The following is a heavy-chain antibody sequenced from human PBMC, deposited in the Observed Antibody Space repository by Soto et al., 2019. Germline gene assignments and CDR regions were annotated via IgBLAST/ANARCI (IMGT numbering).Heavy chain of an antibody. V-gene: IGHV3-74*01. J-gene: IGHJ4*02. CDR2: INSDGSST. D-gene: IGHD2-2*01. CDR3: ARGGYCSSTSCELLDY. Sequence: GGSLRLSCAASRFTFSSFWFHWVRQAPGKGLVWVSHINSDGSSTSYADSVKGRFTISRDNAKNTLYLQMNSLRAEDTAVYYCARGGYCSSTSCELLDYGARGPLVPVSS. CDR1: RFTFSSFW.